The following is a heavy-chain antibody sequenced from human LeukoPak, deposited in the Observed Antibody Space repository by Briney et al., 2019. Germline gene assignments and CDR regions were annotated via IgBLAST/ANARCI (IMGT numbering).Heavy chain of an antibody. Sequence: SETLSLTCAVYGGAFSGYYWSWIRQPPGKGLEWIGEINHSGDTKYNPSLKSRVSMSVDVSKDQFSLKLTSLTAADTAVFYCARGSRNYNNYEGADYWGQGTLVTVSS. CDR3: ARGSRNYNNYEGADY. J-gene: IGHJ4*02. CDR2: INHSGDT. D-gene: IGHD4-11*01. CDR1: GGAFSGYY. V-gene: IGHV4-34*01.